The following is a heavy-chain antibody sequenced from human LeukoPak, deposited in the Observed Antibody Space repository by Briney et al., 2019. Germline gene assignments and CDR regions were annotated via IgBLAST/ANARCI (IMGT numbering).Heavy chain of an antibody. Sequence: SETLSLTCAVYGGSFSGHYWSWIRQPPGKGLEWIGEINHSGSTNYNPSLKSRVTISVDTSKNQFSLKLSSVTAADTAVYYCARTRYGSGSYYRWGQGTLVTVSS. V-gene: IGHV4-34*01. J-gene: IGHJ4*02. CDR1: GGSFSGHY. CDR3: ARTRYGSGSYYR. CDR2: INHSGST. D-gene: IGHD3-10*01.